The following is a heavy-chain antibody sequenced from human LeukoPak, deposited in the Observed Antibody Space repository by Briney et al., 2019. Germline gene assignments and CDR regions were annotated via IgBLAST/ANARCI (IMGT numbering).Heavy chain of an antibody. CDR2: ISWNSGSI. CDR1: GFTFDDYA. J-gene: IGHJ3*02. CDR3: AKGYDFWSGLDAFDI. V-gene: IGHV3-9*03. D-gene: IGHD3-3*01. Sequence: PGGSLRLSCAASGFTFDDYAMHWVRQAPGKGLEWVSGISWNSGSIGYADSVKGRFTISRDNAKNPLYLQMNSLRAEDMALYYCAKGYDFWSGLDAFDIWGQGTMVTVSS.